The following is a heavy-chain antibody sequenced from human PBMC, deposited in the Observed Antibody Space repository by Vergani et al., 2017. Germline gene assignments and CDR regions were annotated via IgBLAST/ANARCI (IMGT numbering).Heavy chain of an antibody. Sequence: EAQLEESGGDLVQPGGSLRLFCAASGFTFSGYSMNWVRQAPGKGLEWIAHISSTSNTMLYAVSVKGRFTISRDNARNSLYLQMNSLRADDTAMYYCARDTGTSKRFDPWGQGTLVTVPS. J-gene: IGHJ5*02. V-gene: IGHV3-48*04. CDR2: ISSTSNTM. D-gene: IGHD4-17*01. CDR3: ARDTGTSKRFDP. CDR1: GFTFSGYS.